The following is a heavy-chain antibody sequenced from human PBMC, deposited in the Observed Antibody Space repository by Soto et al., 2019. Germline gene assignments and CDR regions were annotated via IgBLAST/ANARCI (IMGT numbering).Heavy chain of an antibody. CDR1: GGTFSSYA. CDR2: IIPIFGTA. Sequence: SVKVSCKASGGTFSSYAISWVRQAPGQGLEWMGGIIPIFGTANYAQKFQGRVTITADESTSTAYMELSSLRSEDTAVYYCARGSITMVRGVINYYYYGMDVWGQGTTVTVSS. CDR3: ARGSITMVRGVINYYYYGMDV. V-gene: IGHV1-69*13. J-gene: IGHJ6*02. D-gene: IGHD3-10*01.